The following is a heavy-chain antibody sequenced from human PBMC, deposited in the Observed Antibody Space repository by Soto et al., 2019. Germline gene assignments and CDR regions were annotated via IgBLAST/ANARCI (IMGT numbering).Heavy chain of an antibody. D-gene: IGHD2-15*01. V-gene: IGHV4-31*03. CDR3: ARAMVVAAFGPKPENHFDY. CDR1: GGSISSGGYY. Sequence: SETLSLTCTVSGGSISSGGYYWSWIRQHPGKGLEWIGYIYYSGSTYYNPSLKSRVTISVDTSKNQFSLKLSSVTAADTAVYYCARAMVVAAFGPKPENHFDYWGQGTLVTVSS. J-gene: IGHJ4*02. CDR2: IYYSGST.